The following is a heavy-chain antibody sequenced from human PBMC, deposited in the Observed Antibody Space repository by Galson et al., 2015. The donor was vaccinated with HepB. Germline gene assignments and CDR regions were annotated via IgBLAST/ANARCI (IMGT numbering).Heavy chain of an antibody. CDR2: ISSSSSTI. V-gene: IGHV3-48*04. CDR1: GFTFSSYS. J-gene: IGHJ4*02. D-gene: IGHD6-19*01. CDR3: ARDHGSGWYEGDNYFDY. Sequence: SLRLSCAASGFTFSSYSMNWVRQAPGKGLEWVSYISSSSSTIYYADSVKGRFTISRDNAKNSLYLQMNSLRAEDTAVYYCARDHGSGWYEGDNYFDYWGQGTLVTVSS.